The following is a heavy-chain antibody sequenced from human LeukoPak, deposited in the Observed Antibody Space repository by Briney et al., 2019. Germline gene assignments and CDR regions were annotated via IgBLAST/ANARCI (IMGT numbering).Heavy chain of an antibody. CDR1: GGSISSYY. D-gene: IGHD3-22*01. Sequence: SETLSLTCTVSGGSISSYYWSWIRQPPGKGLERIGYIYYSGSTNYNPSLKSRVTISVDTSKNQFSLKLSSVTAADTAVYYCARAPRDSSGYFFDYWGQGTLVTVSS. CDR3: ARAPRDSSGYFFDY. J-gene: IGHJ4*02. V-gene: IGHV4-59*01. CDR2: IYYSGST.